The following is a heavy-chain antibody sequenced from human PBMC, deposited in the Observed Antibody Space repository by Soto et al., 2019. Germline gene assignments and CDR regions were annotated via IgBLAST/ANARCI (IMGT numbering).Heavy chain of an antibody. CDR3: ARWDDILKGIDS. CDR1: GGSISSGGYY. Sequence: SETLSLTCTVSGGSISSGGYYWSWIRQHPGKGLEWIGYIYYSGSTYYNPSLKSRVTISVDTSKNQFSLKLGSVTAADTAVYYCARWDDILKGIDSWGQGALVTVSS. J-gene: IGHJ4*02. CDR2: IYYSGST. V-gene: IGHV4-31*03. D-gene: IGHD3-9*01.